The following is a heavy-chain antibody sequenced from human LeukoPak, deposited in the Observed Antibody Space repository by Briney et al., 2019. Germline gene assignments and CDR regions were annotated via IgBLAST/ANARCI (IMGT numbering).Heavy chain of an antibody. J-gene: IGHJ4*02. CDR2: INTNTGNP. D-gene: IGHD3-10*01. CDR3: ARVRVLLWSHYFDY. CDR1: GYTFIDYY. V-gene: IGHV7-4-1*02. Sequence: ASVKVSCKASGYTFIDYYMHWVRQAPGQGLEWMGWINTNTGNPTYAQGFTGRFVFSLDTSVSTAYLQISSLKAEDTAVYYCARVRVLLWSHYFDYWGQGTLVTVSS.